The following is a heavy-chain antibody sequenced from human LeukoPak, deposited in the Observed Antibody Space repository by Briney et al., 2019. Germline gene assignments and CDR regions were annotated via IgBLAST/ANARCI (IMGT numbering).Heavy chain of an antibody. V-gene: IGHV1-69*05. CDR2: IIPIFGTA. J-gene: IGHJ4*02. CDR1: GGTFSSYA. CDR3: AGWDFWSGYSDY. Sequence: ASVKVSCKASGGTFSSYAISWVRQAPGQGLEWMGGIIPIFGTANYAQKFQGRVTITTDESTSTAYMELSSLRSEDTAVYYCAGWDFWSGYSDYWGQGTLVTVSS. D-gene: IGHD3-3*01.